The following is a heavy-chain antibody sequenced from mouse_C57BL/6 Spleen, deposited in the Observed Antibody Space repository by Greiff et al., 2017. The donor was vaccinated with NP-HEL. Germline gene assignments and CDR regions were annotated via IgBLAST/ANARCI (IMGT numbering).Heavy chain of an antibody. Sequence: VKLQESGAELARPGASVKMSCKASGYTFTSYTMHWVKQRPGPGLEWIGYINPSSGYTKYIQTFTDKATLTADKSSSTADMQLSKLTSEDSAVYYCARGVYYDYNGLYFDYWGQGTTLTVSS. D-gene: IGHD2-4*01. CDR1: GYTFTSYT. V-gene: IGHV1-4*01. CDR3: ARGVYYDYNGLYFDY. J-gene: IGHJ2*01. CDR2: INPSSGYT.